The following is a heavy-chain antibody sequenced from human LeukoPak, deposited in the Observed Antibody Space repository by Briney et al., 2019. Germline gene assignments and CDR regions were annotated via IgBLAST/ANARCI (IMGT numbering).Heavy chain of an antibody. V-gene: IGHV1-46*01. CDR1: GYTFTSYD. J-gene: IGHJ3*02. CDR2: INPSGGST. D-gene: IGHD3-22*01. CDR3: ARDLSDDSSGYYFGDAFDI. Sequence: ASVKVSCKASGYTFTSYDINWVRQAPGQGLEWMGIINPSGGSTSYAQKFQGRVTMTRDTSTSTVYMELSSLRSEDTAVYYCARDLSDDSSGYYFGDAFDIWGQGTMVTVSS.